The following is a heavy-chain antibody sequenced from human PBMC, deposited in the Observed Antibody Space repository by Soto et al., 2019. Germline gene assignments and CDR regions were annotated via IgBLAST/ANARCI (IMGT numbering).Heavy chain of an antibody. J-gene: IGHJ1*01. V-gene: IGHV1-3*01. Sequence: ASVKVSCKASGYTSTNYGMHWVRQAAGQRLEWMGWINADNGNTKYSQKFQGRVTITRDTSASTAYMELSSLRSEDTAVYYCARVSYYDSSGYYLEYFYHWGQGTLVTVSS. CDR1: GYTSTNYG. CDR2: INADNGNT. D-gene: IGHD3-22*01. CDR3: ARVSYYDSSGYYLEYFYH.